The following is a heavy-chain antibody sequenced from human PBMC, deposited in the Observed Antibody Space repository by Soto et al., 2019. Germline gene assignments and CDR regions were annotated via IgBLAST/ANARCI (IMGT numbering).Heavy chain of an antibody. J-gene: IGHJ4*02. CDR2: IYYSGST. V-gene: IGHV4-59*08. CDR1: GGSISSYY. CDR3: ARHNYGSGSTYFDY. D-gene: IGHD3-10*01. Sequence: TLSLTCTVSGGSISSYYWSWIRQPPGKGLEWIGYIYYSGSTNYNPSLKSRVTISVDTSKNQFSLKLNSMTAADTAVYYCARHNYGSGSTYFDYWGQGTPVTVSS.